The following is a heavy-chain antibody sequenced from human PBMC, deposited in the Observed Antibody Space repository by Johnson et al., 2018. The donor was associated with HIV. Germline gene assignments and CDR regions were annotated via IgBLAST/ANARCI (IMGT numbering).Heavy chain of an antibody. CDR3: ARDRGVAVVIATEGGACDI. J-gene: IGHJ3*02. CDR2: IWYDGSNK. V-gene: IGHV3-33*01. CDR1: GFTFSSYG. D-gene: IGHD2-21*01. Sequence: QVQLVESGGGVVQPGRSLRLSCAASGFTFSSYGMHWVRQAPGKGLEWVAVIWYDGSNKNYADSVKGRFTISRDNSKNTLYLQMNSLRAEDTAVYYCARDRGVAVVIATEGGACDIWGQGTMVTVSS.